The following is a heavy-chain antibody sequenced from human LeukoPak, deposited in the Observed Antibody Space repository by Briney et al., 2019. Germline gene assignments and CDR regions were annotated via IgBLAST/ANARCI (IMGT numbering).Heavy chain of an antibody. CDR2: ISYDGSNK. J-gene: IGHJ4*02. CDR1: GFTFSSYG. Sequence: GGSLRLSCAASGFTFSSYGMHWVRQAPGKGLEWVAVISYDGSNKYYADSVKGRFTISRDNSKNTLYLQMNSLRAEDTAAYYCARHLNYYLDYWGQGTLVTVSS. V-gene: IGHV3-30*03. D-gene: IGHD3-10*01. CDR3: ARHLNYYLDY.